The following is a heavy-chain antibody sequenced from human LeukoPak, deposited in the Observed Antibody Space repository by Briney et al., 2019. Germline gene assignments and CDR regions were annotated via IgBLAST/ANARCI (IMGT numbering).Heavy chain of an antibody. CDR1: GGTFSSYA. V-gene: IGHV1-69*04. J-gene: IGHJ4*02. CDR2: IIPILGIA. D-gene: IGHD3-10*01. Sequence: GASVKVSCKASGGTFSSYAISWVRQAPGQGLEWMGRIIPILGIANYAQKFQGRVTITADKSTSTAYMELSSLRSEDTAVYYCARAQLLSPGGDCFDYWGQGTLVTVSS. CDR3: ARAQLLSPGGDCFDY.